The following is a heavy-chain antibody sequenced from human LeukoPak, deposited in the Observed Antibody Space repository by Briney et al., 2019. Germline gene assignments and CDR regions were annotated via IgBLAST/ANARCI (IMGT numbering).Heavy chain of an antibody. J-gene: IGHJ6*02. CDR1: GFTFSNAW. CDR2: INSDGSSS. V-gene: IGHV3-74*01. Sequence: PGGSLRLSCATSGFTFSNAWMNWVRQAPGKGLVWVSRINSDGSSSFYADSVKGRFTISRDNAKNTLYLQMNSLRAEDTAVYYCARDYYFGMEVWGQGTTVTVSS. CDR3: ARDYYFGMEV.